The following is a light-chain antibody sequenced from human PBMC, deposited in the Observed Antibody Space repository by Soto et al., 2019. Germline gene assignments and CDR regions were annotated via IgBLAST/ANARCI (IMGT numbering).Light chain of an antibody. CDR3: QQYKSWPT. CDR1: QSISSN. Sequence: IVMTQSPATLSVSPGERATLSCRASQSISSNLAWYQQKPGQAPRLLIYGVSSRATGVPARFSGSGSGTAFTLTINSLLSEDFGVYYCQQYKSWPTFGQGTKVEIK. J-gene: IGKJ1*01. CDR2: GVS. V-gene: IGKV3-15*01.